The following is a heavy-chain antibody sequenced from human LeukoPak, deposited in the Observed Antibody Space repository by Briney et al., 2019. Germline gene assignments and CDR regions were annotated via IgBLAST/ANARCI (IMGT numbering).Heavy chain of an antibody. V-gene: IGHV7-4-1*02. D-gene: IGHD4-23*01. J-gene: IGHJ4*02. Sequence: GASVKVSCKPSGYTFTAYAINWVRQAPGQGLEWMGWINTNTGNPTYAQGFTGRLVFSLDTSVCTAYLQINSLEAEDTAVCYCARDPHLSPVVSGAPRFDSWGQGALLTVSS. CDR1: GYTFTAYA. CDR2: INTNTGNP. CDR3: ARDPHLSPVVSGAPRFDS.